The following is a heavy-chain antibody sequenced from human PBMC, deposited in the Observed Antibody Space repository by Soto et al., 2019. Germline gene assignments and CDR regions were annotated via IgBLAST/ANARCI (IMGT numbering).Heavy chain of an antibody. CDR2: TNQHGTII. Sequence: PGGSLRLSCAASGFTFSSNAMTWVRQAPEKGLEWVSRTNQHGTIIDYADFVKGRFTISRDNAKNTLYLEMDSLRVEDTAVYYCTRDIGGRGALWGPGTLVTVSS. J-gene: IGHJ4*02. D-gene: IGHD3-16*01. CDR3: TRDIGGRGAL. V-gene: IGHV3-74*01. CDR1: GFTFSSNA.